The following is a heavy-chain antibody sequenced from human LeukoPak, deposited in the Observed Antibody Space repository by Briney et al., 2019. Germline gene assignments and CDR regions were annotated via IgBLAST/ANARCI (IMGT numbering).Heavy chain of an antibody. CDR2: ISDSGGRT. CDR3: AKRGVVIRVILVGFHKEANYFDS. V-gene: IGHV3-23*01. CDR1: GITLSNYG. J-gene: IGHJ4*02. Sequence: GGSLRLSCAVSGITLSNYGMSWVRQAPGKGLEWVAGISDSGGRTNYADSVKGRFTISRDNPKNTLYLQMDSLRVEDTAVYFCAKRGVVIRVILVGFHKEANYFDSWGQGALVTVSS. D-gene: IGHD3-22*01.